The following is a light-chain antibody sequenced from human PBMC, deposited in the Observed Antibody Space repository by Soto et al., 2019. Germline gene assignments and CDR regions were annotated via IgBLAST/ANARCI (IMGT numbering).Light chain of an antibody. CDR2: DAS. CDR3: LQYDNLPFT. J-gene: IGKJ4*02. Sequence: DIPMTQSPSSLSASVGDRVTITCQASQAMSTYLKWYQQKPGKAPKLLIYDASNWETGVPSRFSGSGSGTDFTFAINSLQPEDIATYYCLQYDNLPFTFGGGTKVEIK. V-gene: IGKV1-33*01. CDR1: QAMSTY.